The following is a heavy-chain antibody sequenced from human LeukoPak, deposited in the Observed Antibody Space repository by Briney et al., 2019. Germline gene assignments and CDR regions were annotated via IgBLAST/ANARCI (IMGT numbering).Heavy chain of an antibody. CDR2: IWYDGSNK. V-gene: IGHV3-33*08. CDR3: ARSSIGYSSSWYLDY. CDR1: GFTFSDYY. Sequence: PGGSLRLSCAASGFTFSDYYMSWIRQAPGKGLEWVAVIWYDGSNKYYADSVKGRFTISRDNSKNTLYLQMNSLRAEDTAVYYCARSSIGYSSSWYLDYWGQGTLVTVSS. J-gene: IGHJ4*02. D-gene: IGHD6-13*01.